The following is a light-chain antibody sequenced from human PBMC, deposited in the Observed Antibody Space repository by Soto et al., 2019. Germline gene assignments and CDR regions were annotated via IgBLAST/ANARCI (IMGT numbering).Light chain of an antibody. Sequence: EIVLTQSPAPLSLSPGERATLSCRASQSVSSYLAWYKQKPGQAPRLLIYDASNRATGIPARFSGSGSGTDFTLTISSLEPEDVAGYYCQQRSNWPPWTFGQGTKVEIK. CDR3: QQRSNWPPWT. CDR1: QSVSSY. CDR2: DAS. J-gene: IGKJ1*01. V-gene: IGKV3-11*01.